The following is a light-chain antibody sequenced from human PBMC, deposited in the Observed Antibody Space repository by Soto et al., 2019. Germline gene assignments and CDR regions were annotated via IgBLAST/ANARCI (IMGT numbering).Light chain of an antibody. CDR1: DIGSQS. J-gene: IGLJ3*02. Sequence: SYELTQPPSVSVAPGQTARITCGGNDIGSQSVHWYQQKPGQAPVLVVYDDSDRPSGIPERFSGSNSGNTATLTISRVEAGNEADYYCQVWDLNSYHWVFGGGTKLTVL. V-gene: IGLV3-21*02. CDR3: QVWDLNSYHWV. CDR2: DDS.